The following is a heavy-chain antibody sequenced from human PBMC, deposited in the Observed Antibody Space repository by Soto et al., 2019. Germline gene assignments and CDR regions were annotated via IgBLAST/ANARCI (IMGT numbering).Heavy chain of an antibody. Sequence: GGSLRLSCASSGFTFGDYAMILFRQATGKGLEWVGFIRSKAYGGTTEYAASVKGRFTISRDDSKSIAYLQMNSLKTEDTAVYYCTRMRLPRDPNYFDYWGQGTLVTVSS. CDR3: TRMRLPRDPNYFDY. CDR1: GFTFGDYA. V-gene: IGHV3-49*03. D-gene: IGHD4-17*01. J-gene: IGHJ4*02. CDR2: IRSKAYGGTT.